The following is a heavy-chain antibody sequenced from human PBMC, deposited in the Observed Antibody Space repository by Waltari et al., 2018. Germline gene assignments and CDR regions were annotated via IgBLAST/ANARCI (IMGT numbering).Heavy chain of an antibody. CDR1: GYSISSGYY. V-gene: IGHV4-38-2*02. CDR3: ARRPSSWRLIYNWFDP. D-gene: IGHD6-13*01. J-gene: IGHJ5*02. Sequence: QVQLQESGPGLVKPSETLSLTCTVSGYSISSGYYWGWIRQPPGKGLEWIGSIYHSGSTYYNPSLKSRVTISVDTSKNQFSLKLSSVTAADTAVYYCARRPSSWRLIYNWFDPWGQGTLVTVSS. CDR2: IYHSGST.